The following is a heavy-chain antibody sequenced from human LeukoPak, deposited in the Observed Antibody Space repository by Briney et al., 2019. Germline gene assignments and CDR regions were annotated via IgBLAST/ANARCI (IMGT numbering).Heavy chain of an antibody. CDR2: IIPILGIA. Sequence: GSSVKVSCKASGGTFSSYAISWVRQAPGQGLEWMGRIIPILGIANYAQKFQGRVTITTDESTSTAYMELSSLRSEDTAVYYCAVYCSSTSCYTSISLPTETGKHAHWGQGTLVTVSS. D-gene: IGHD2-2*02. V-gene: IGHV1-69*04. CDR3: AVYCSSTSCYTSISLPTETGKHAH. CDR1: GGTFSSYA. J-gene: IGHJ4*02.